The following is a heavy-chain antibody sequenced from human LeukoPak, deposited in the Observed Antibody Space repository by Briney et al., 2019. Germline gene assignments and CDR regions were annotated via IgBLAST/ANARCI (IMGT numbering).Heavy chain of an antibody. J-gene: IGHJ4*02. CDR3: AKGRGDGYTYPLLFDY. D-gene: IGHD5-24*01. Sequence: GRSLRLSCAASGFTFSSYAMHWVRQAPGMGLEWVAVISYDGNHKDDADSVKGRFTISRDNSKNTLFLQMNSLRAEDAAVYYCAKGRGDGYTYPLLFDYWGQGTLITVSS. CDR1: GFTFSSYA. V-gene: IGHV3-30-3*01. CDR2: ISYDGNHK.